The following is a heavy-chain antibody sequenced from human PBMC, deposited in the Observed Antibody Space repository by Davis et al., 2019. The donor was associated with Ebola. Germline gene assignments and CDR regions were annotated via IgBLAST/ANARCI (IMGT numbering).Heavy chain of an antibody. V-gene: IGHV1-24*01. Sequence: ASVKVSCKVSGYTLTELSMHWVRQAPGKGLEWMGGFDPEDGETIYAQKFQGRVTMTRDTSTSTVYMELSSLRSEDTAVYYCAKSEQLVLPDYWGQGTLVTVSS. D-gene: IGHD6-6*01. J-gene: IGHJ4*02. CDR1: GYTLTELS. CDR3: AKSEQLVLPDY. CDR2: FDPEDGET.